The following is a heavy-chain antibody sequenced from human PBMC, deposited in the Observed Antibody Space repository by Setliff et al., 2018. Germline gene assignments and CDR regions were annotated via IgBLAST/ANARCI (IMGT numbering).Heavy chain of an antibody. D-gene: IGHD3-3*01. CDR2: INPSGGLT. Sequence: ASVKVSCKASGYTLSKYYMHWVRQAPGQGLEWMGIINPSGGLTKYAQKFQGRVTMTSDASTNTVYLEVSSLRSEDTAVYFCARDRFYNSRSGTSITAPHDAFDIWVQGTMGTVS. J-gene: IGHJ3*02. CDR3: ARDRFYNSRSGTSITAPHDAFDI. V-gene: IGHV1-46*03. CDR1: GYTLSKYY.